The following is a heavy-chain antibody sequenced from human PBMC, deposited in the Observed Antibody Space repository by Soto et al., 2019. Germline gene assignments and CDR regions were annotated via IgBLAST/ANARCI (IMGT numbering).Heavy chain of an antibody. Sequence: ASVKVSCKDSGYTFTNYALHWVRQAPGQRLEWMAWINAGNGNTKYSQKFQGRVTLTRDTSASTAYMDLGSLRSEDTAVYYCARVRSDYDILTGLFPFDYWGQGTLVTVSS. CDR2: INAGNGNT. CDR1: GYTFTNYA. D-gene: IGHD3-9*01. CDR3: ARVRSDYDILTGLFPFDY. J-gene: IGHJ4*02. V-gene: IGHV1-3*01.